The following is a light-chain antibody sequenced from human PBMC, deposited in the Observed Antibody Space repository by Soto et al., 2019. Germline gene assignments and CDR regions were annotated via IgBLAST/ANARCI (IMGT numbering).Light chain of an antibody. CDR3: CSYAGNSNYV. V-gene: IGLV2-23*01. CDR1: SSDVGSYNL. Sequence: QSVLTQPASVSGSPGQSITISCTGTSSDVGSYNLVSWYQQHPGKAPKLMIFEGSKRPSWVSNRFSGSKSGNTASLTISGLQAEDEADYYCCSYAGNSNYVFGTGTKVTVL. J-gene: IGLJ1*01. CDR2: EGS.